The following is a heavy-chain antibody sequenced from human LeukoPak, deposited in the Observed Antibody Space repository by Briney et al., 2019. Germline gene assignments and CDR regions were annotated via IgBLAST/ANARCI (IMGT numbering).Heavy chain of an antibody. CDR3: VRFPPFFDN. CDR2: ISAYNGNT. V-gene: IGHV1-18*01. J-gene: IGHJ4*02. Sequence: ASVKVSCKASGYIFSSFGITWVRQAPGQGLEWMGWISAYNGNTKYGQKFQDRVTMTTDTSTSIAYLELRSLRSDDTALYYCVRFPPFFDNWGQGTPVTASS. CDR1: GYIFSSFG.